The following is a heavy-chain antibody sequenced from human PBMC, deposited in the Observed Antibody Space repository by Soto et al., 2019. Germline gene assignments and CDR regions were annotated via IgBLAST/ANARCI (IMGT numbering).Heavy chain of an antibody. D-gene: IGHD1-1*01. CDR3: ARGRYGDY. CDR1: GYGFTTYG. J-gene: IGHJ4*02. CDR2: ISAHNGNT. V-gene: IGHV1-18*01. Sequence: QVHLVQSGAEVKKPGASVKVSCKGSGYGFTTYGITWVRQAPGQGREWMAWISAHNGNTNYAQKLQGRVTVTRDTSKSTAYMELRSLRSDATAVYYCARGRYGDYWGQGALVTVSS.